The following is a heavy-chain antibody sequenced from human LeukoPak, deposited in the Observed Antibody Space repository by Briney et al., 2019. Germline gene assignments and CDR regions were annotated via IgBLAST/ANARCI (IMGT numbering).Heavy chain of an antibody. Sequence: GGSLRLSCAASGFTFSSYAMHWVRQAPGKGLEWVAVISYDGSNKYYADSVKGRFTISRDNSKNTLYLQMNSLRAEDTAVYYCAKAYRSRDYFDYWGQGTLVTVSS. V-gene: IGHV3-30-3*01. CDR1: GFTFSSYA. CDR2: ISYDGSNK. CDR3: AKAYRSRDYFDY. J-gene: IGHJ4*02. D-gene: IGHD6-19*01.